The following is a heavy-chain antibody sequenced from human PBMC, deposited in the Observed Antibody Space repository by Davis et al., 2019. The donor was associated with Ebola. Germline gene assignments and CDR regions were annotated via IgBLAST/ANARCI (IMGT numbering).Heavy chain of an antibody. CDR1: GGSISTGGYY. CDR3: ARVGGDSYYYYMDV. V-gene: IGHV4-30-4*08. CDR2: IYYSGST. J-gene: IGHJ6*03. Sequence: SETLSLTCSVSGGSISTGGYYWSWIRQHPGKGLECIGYIYYSGSTYYNPSLKSRVNISVDRSKNQFSLKLSSVTAADTAVYYCARVGGDSYYYYMDVWGKGTTVTVSS. D-gene: IGHD4-17*01.